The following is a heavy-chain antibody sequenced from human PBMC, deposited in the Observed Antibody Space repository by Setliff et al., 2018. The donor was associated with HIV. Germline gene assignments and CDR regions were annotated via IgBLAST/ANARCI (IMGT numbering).Heavy chain of an antibody. CDR2: IKTSGRT. CDR1: GRSIDDSY. V-gene: IGHV4-4*09. CDR3: ARLAEDYYDSGTWEVDY. Sequence: SETLSLTCSVSGRSIDDSYWSWIRQSPGKGLEWIGFIKTSGRTNYKPSLKSRVTISLDTSKNQFSLRLKSVTATDTAVYYCARLAEDYYDSGTWEVDYWAHGTLVTVSS. J-gene: IGHJ4*01. D-gene: IGHD3-10*01.